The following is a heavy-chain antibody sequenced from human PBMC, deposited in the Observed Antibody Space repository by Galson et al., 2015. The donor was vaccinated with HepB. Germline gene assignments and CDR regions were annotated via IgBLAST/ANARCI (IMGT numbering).Heavy chain of an antibody. J-gene: IGHJ5*02. V-gene: IGHV1-69*13. D-gene: IGHD6-13*01. CDR3: VRDNMGRIAAAVPIWFDP. CDR2: IFPTFGIA. CDR1: GGTFSSYG. Sequence: SVKVSCKASGGTFSSYGISWARRAPGQGLEWMGGIFPTFGIANYAQKFQGRITITADESTSTAYMELSNLRSEDTAVYYRVRDNMGRIAAAVPIWFDPWGQGTLVTVSS.